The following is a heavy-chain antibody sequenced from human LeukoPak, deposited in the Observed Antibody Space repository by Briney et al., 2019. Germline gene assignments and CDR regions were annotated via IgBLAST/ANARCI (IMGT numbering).Heavy chain of an antibody. D-gene: IGHD3-22*01. J-gene: IGHJ4*02. V-gene: IGHV3-53*01. CDR2: IYSGGST. CDR1: GFTVSSNY. Sequence: GSLRLSCAASGFTVSSNYMSWVRQAPGKGLEWVSVIYSGGSTYYADSVKGRFTISRDNSKNTLYLQMNSLRAEDTAVYYCARYYYDSSGYPYYFDYWGQGTLVTVS. CDR3: ARYYYDSSGYPYYFDY.